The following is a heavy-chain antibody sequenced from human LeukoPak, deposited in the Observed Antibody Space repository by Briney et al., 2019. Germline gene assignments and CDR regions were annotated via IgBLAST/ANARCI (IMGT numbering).Heavy chain of an antibody. Sequence: PGGSLRLSCVASGCTFSSYGMHWLRQAPGKGLEWVAFIRYDGGNKYYADSVKGRFTISRDNSQNTLYLQMNSLRATVTPLYYCAKVEAPRIAVAGFFDYWGQGTLVTVSS. V-gene: IGHV3-30*02. D-gene: IGHD6-19*01. CDR1: GCTFSSYG. CDR3: AKVEAPRIAVAGFFDY. J-gene: IGHJ4*02. CDR2: IRYDGGNK.